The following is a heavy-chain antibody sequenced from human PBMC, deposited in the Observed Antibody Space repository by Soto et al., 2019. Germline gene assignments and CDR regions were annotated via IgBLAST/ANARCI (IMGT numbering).Heavy chain of an antibody. D-gene: IGHD5-18*01. CDR1: GFTFSNAW. Sequence: SGGALRLCCAASGFTFSNAWMSWVRQAPGKGLEWVGRIKSKTDGGTTDYAAPVKGRFTISRDDSKNTLYLQMNSLKTEDTAVYYCTTGYREDFDYWGQGTLVTVSS. V-gene: IGHV3-15*01. CDR3: TTGYREDFDY. CDR2: IKSKTDGGTT. J-gene: IGHJ4*02.